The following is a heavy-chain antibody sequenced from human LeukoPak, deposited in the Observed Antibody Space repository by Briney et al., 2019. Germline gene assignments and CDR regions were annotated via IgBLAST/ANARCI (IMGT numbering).Heavy chain of an antibody. CDR1: GFTFSSYA. D-gene: IGHD2-15*01. CDR3: ARVRRDPGGGPNNWFDP. J-gene: IGHJ5*02. CDR2: IYSGGST. V-gene: IGHV3-53*01. Sequence: TGGSLRLSCAASGFTFSSYAMHWVRQAPGKGLEWVPVIYSGGSTYYADSVKGRFTISRDNSKNTLYLQMNSLRAEDTAVYYCARVRRDPGGGPNNWFDPWGQGTLVTVSS.